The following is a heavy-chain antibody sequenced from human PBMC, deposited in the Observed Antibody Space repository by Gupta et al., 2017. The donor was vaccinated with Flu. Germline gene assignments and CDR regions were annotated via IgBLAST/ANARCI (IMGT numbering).Heavy chain of an antibody. D-gene: IGHD2-8*01. CDR1: MGTNSYY. CDR2: VYFRGDT. J-gene: IGHJ4*01. V-gene: IGHV4-39*01. Sequence: MGTNSYYGVLIRQLPGQGLEWIGSVYFRGDTYYNTSLKSRVTISVDTSKNHFALRLRSVTAADTAMYFCAKHRGVWYNFDYWGHGVRVTVSS. CDR3: AKHRGVWYNFDY.